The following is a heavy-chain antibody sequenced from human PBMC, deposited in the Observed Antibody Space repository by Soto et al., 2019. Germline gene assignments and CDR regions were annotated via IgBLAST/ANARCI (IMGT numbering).Heavy chain of an antibody. D-gene: IGHD6-13*01. Sequence: ESGGGLVQPGRSLRLSCAASGFTFDDYAMHWVRQAPGKGLEWVSGISWNSGSIGYADSVKGRFTISRDNAKNSLYLQMNSLRAEDMALYYCAKPLSSWYGYAFDIWGQGTMVTVSS. V-gene: IGHV3-9*03. CDR1: GFTFDDYA. CDR3: AKPLSSWYGYAFDI. CDR2: ISWNSGSI. J-gene: IGHJ3*02.